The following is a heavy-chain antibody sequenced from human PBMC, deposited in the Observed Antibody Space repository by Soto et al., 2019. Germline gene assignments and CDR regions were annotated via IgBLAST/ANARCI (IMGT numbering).Heavy chain of an antibody. CDR2: MNPNSGNT. D-gene: IGHD6-13*01. J-gene: IGHJ4*02. CDR3: ARGSSSSWYVFSPYYFDY. CDR1: GYTFTSYD. Sequence: ASVKVSCKASGYTFTSYDINWLRQSTGQGLEWMGWMNPNSGNTGYAQKFQGRVTMTRNTSISTAYMELSSLRSEDTAVYYCARGSSSSWYVFSPYYFDYWGQGTLVTVSS. V-gene: IGHV1-8*01.